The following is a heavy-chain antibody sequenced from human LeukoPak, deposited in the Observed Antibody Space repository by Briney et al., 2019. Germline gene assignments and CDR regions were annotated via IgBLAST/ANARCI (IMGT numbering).Heavy chain of an antibody. D-gene: IGHD2-2*02. CDR1: GFTFSSYG. V-gene: IGHV3-33*01. CDR2: IWYDGSNK. Sequence: GRSLGLSCAASGFTFSSYGMHWVRPAPGKGLEWGGVIWYDGSNKYYADSVKGRFTISRDNSKNTLYLQMNSLRAEDTAVYYCARDVVPAAIGWFDPWGQGTLVTVSS. J-gene: IGHJ5*02. CDR3: ARDVVPAAIGWFDP.